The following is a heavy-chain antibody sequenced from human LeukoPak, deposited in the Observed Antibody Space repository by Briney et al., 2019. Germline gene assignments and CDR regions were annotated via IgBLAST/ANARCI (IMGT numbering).Heavy chain of an antibody. V-gene: IGHV3-7*01. J-gene: IGHJ4*02. D-gene: IGHD6-19*01. CDR2: IKEDGSEK. Sequence: GGSLRLSCAASGFTFSTSWMIWVRQAPGKGMEWVANIKEDGSEKYYVDSVKGRFTISRDNAKNSLYLQMNSLRAEDTAVYYCASGYYSGWYIPYYWGQGTLVTVSS. CDR1: GFTFSTSW. CDR3: ASGYYSGWYIPYY.